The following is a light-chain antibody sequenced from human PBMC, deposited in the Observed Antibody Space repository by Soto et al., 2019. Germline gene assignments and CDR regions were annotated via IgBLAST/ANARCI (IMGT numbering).Light chain of an antibody. Sequence: NFMLTQPHSVSGSPGKTVIISCTRGSGSIGSNYVQWYQQRPGSAPTTVIYEDNHRPSGVPDRFSGSIDTSSNSASLSISGLKTEDEADYYCQSYDSNTAVFGGGTKVTVL. J-gene: IGLJ2*01. V-gene: IGLV6-57*03. CDR1: SGSIGSNY. CDR3: QSYDSNTAV. CDR2: EDN.